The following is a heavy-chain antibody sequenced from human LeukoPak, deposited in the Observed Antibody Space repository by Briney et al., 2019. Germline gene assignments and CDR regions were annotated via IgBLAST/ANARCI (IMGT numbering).Heavy chain of an antibody. J-gene: IGHJ4*02. D-gene: IGHD1-26*01. V-gene: IGHV4-39*01. CDR1: GGSINSQTYY. CDR2: IYYSGST. CDR3: ARHVSVGATEE. Sequence: SETLSLTCTVSGGSINSQTYYWSWIRQSAGKGLEWIGSIYYSGSTYYNPSLKSRVTISVDTSKNQFSLKLSSVTAADTAVYYCARHVSVGATEEWGQGTLVTVSS.